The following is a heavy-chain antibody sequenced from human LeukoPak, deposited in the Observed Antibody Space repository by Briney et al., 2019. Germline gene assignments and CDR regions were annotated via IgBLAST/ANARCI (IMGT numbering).Heavy chain of an antibody. Sequence: AGGSLRLSCAASGFTFSSYEMNWVRQAPGKGLEWVSAISGRDGSTYYADSVRGRFTISRDNSKNTLYLQMNSLRAEDTAIYYCAKSGLNRFDYWGQGTLVTVSS. J-gene: IGHJ4*02. D-gene: IGHD2-15*01. CDR3: AKSGLNRFDY. V-gene: IGHV3-23*01. CDR1: GFTFSSYE. CDR2: ISGRDGST.